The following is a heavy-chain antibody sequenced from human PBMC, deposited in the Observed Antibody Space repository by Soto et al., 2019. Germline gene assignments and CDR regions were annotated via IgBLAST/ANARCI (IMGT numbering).Heavy chain of an antibody. CDR1: GYTFTSYD. V-gene: IGHV1-8*01. CDR2: MNPNSGNT. CDR3: ATLWFGELSVYDAFDI. J-gene: IGHJ3*02. Sequence: ASVKVCCKASGYTFTSYDINWVRQATGQGLEWMGWMNPNSGNTGYAQKFQGRVTMTRNTSISTAYMELSSLRSEDTAVYYCATLWFGELSVYDAFDIWGQGTMVTVSS. D-gene: IGHD3-10*01.